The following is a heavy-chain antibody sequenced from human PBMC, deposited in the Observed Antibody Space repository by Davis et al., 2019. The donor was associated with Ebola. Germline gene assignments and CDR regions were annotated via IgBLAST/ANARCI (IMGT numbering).Heavy chain of an antibody. CDR1: GFTFSRYS. Sequence: LSLTCAASGFTFSRYSMNWVRQAPGKGLEWVSYISSSSSTIYYADSVKGRFTISRDNAKNSLYLQMNSLRDEDTAVYYCARVLLWFGELLSDWYFDLWGRGTLVTVSS. J-gene: IGHJ2*01. CDR2: ISSSSSTI. CDR3: ARVLLWFGELLSDWYFDL. V-gene: IGHV3-48*02. D-gene: IGHD3-10*01.